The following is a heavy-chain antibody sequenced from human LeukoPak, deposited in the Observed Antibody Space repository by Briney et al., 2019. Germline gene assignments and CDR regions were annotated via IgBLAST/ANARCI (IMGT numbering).Heavy chain of an antibody. V-gene: IGHV3-30*03. CDR2: ISYDGSNK. CDR1: GFTFSSYA. D-gene: IGHD2-2*01. CDR3: ASPDCSSTSCYGTGAFDI. Sequence: GGSLRLSCAASGFTFSSYAMSWVRQAPGKGLEWVAVISYDGSNKYYADSVKGRFTISRDNSKNTLYLQMNSLRAEDTAVYYCASPDCSSTSCYGTGAFDIWGQGTMVTVSS. J-gene: IGHJ3*02.